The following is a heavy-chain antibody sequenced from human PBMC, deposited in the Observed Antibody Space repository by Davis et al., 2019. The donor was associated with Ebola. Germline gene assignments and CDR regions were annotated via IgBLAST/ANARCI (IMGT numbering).Heavy chain of an antibody. Sequence: SETLSLTCAVYGGSFSGYYWSWIRQPPGKGLEWIGEINHSGSTNYNPSLKSRVTISVDTSKNQFSLKLSSVTAADTAVYYCARGPSIAGFDYWSQGTLVTVSS. CDR3: ARGPSIAGFDY. J-gene: IGHJ4*02. CDR2: INHSGST. CDR1: GGSFSGYY. D-gene: IGHD6-6*01. V-gene: IGHV4-34*01.